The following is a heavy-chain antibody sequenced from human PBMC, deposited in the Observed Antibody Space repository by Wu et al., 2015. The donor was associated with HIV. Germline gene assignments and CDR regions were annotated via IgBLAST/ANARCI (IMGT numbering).Heavy chain of an antibody. D-gene: IGHD1-26*01. CDR1: GGSFNNYA. CDR3: ASGMGATHDDAFDI. J-gene: IGHJ3*02. CDR2: IIPIFGTA. Sequence: QVQLVQSGAEVKKPGSSVKVSCKASGGSFNNYAISWVRQAPGQGLEWMGGIIPIFGTANYAQKFQGRVTITADESTSTAYMELSSLRSEDTAVYFCASGMGATHDDAFDIWGQGTMVTVSS. V-gene: IGHV1-69*12.